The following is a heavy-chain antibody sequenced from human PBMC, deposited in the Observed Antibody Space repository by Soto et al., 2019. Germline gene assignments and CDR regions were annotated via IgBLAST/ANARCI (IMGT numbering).Heavy chain of an antibody. CDR1: GGSLNGFQ. Sequence: QVHLQQWGAGLVRPSETLFLTCAVYGGSLNGFQWSWIRQAPGKRLEWIGQIDHGGSANYNPSLKSRVILSVDSSKSQLSLTVTSVTAADSAVYHCAREVPGTDYYYMDVWGKGTTVTVSS. V-gene: IGHV4-34*01. CDR3: AREVPGTDYYYMDV. J-gene: IGHJ6*03. D-gene: IGHD3-10*01. CDR2: IDHGGSA.